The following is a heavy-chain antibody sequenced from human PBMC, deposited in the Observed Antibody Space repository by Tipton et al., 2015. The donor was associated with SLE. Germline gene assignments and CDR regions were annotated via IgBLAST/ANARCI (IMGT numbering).Heavy chain of an antibody. Sequence: TLSLTCAVSGGSISNGNWWSWVRQPPGKGLEWIGDIYHSGGTSYNPSLKNRVIISVDKSSNQLSLKLTSVTAADTAVYYCARLVVVPAIYFDYWGQGILVTVSS. CDR3: ARLVVVPAIYFDY. CDR1: GGSISNGNW. V-gene: IGHV4-4*02. D-gene: IGHD2-2*01. J-gene: IGHJ4*02. CDR2: IYHSGGT.